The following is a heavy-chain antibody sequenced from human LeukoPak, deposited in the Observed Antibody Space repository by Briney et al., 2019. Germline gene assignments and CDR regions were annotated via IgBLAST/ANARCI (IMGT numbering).Heavy chain of an antibody. J-gene: IGHJ4*02. CDR2: IDSSGGYM. Sequence: GGSLRLSCEASGFTFNTYSMNWARQAPGKGLEWVSSIDSSGGYMFYADSVKGRFTISRDNAKNSLYLQMNSLRDEDTAVYYCARGGSGYSYGKIDSWGQGTLVTVSS. CDR1: GFTFNTYS. CDR3: ARGGSGYSYGKIDS. D-gene: IGHD5-18*01. V-gene: IGHV3-21*01.